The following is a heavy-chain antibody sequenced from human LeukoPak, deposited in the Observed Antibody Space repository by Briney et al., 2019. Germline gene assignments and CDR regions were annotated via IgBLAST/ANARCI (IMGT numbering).Heavy chain of an antibody. D-gene: IGHD3-3*01. Sequence: ASVKVSCKASGYTFTGYYMHWVRQAPGQGLEWMGWINPNSGGTNYAQKFQGRVTMTRDTSISTAYMELSRLRSDDTAVYYCARDLGELRFLEWLLGYMDVWGKGTTVTVSS. CDR2: INPNSGGT. V-gene: IGHV1-2*02. CDR3: ARDLGELRFLEWLLGYMDV. J-gene: IGHJ6*03. CDR1: GYTFTGYY.